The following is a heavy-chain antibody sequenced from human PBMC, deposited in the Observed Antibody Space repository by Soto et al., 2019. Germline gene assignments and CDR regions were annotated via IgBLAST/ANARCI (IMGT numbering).Heavy chain of an antibody. J-gene: IGHJ6*02. CDR1: GGTFSSYA. V-gene: IGHV1-69*13. CDR3: ARAHCGGDCYPYGHYYGMGV. Sequence: SLKVSCKASGGTFSSYAISWVRQAPGQGLEWMGGIIPIFGTANYAQKFQGRVTITADESTSTAYMELSSLRSEDTAVYYCARAHCGGDCYPYGHYYGMGVWGQGTTVNV. D-gene: IGHD2-21*02. CDR2: IIPIFGTA.